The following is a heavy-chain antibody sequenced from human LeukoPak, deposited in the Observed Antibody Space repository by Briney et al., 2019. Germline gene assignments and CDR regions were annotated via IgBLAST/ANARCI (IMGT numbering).Heavy chain of an antibody. Sequence: ASVKVSCKASAYTFSDYYMHWVRQAPGQGLEWMGWINPNSGATDYAEKFQGRVTMTRDTSSSTAYMDLSRLRSDDTAVYFCARGMVRGNFDYWGQGTLVTVSS. J-gene: IGHJ4*02. CDR2: INPNSGAT. V-gene: IGHV1-2*02. CDR3: ARGMVRGNFDY. CDR1: AYTFSDYY. D-gene: IGHD3-10*01.